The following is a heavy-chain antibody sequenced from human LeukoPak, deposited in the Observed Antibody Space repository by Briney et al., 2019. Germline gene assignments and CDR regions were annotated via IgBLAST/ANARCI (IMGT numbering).Heavy chain of an antibody. CDR1: GYTFTSNY. Sequence: GASVKVSCKASGYTFTSNYMYWVRQAPGQGLEWMGIINPSDGTTRYAQKFQGRVTMTRDTSTSTLYMELSSLRSEDTAVYYCTRGVGITIFGVGGQAFDIWGQGTMVTVSS. J-gene: IGHJ3*02. V-gene: IGHV1-46*03. CDR3: TRGVGITIFGVGGQAFDI. CDR2: INPSDGTT. D-gene: IGHD3-3*01.